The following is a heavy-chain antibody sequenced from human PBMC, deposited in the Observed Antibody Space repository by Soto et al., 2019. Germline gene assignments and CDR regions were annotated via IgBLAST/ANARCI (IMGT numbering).Heavy chain of an antibody. J-gene: IGHJ6*02. CDR2: ISGSGGST. D-gene: IGHD6-6*01. V-gene: IGHV3-23*01. CDR3: AKAIAARPYYYYGMDV. Sequence: GGSLRLSCAASGFTFSSYAMSWVRQAPGKGLEWVSAISGSGGSTYYADSVKGRFTISRDNSKNTLYLQMNSLRAEDTAVYYCAKAIAARPYYYYGMDVWGRGTPVTVSS. CDR1: GFTFSSYA.